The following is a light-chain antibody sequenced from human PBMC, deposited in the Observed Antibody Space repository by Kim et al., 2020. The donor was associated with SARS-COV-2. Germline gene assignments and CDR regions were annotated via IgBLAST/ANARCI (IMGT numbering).Light chain of an antibody. Sequence: AAVGDRVTITCRASLGIHSWLAWYQQKPGQPPKLLIYTASTLQTGVPSRFSGRKSGTDFTLTINNLQPEDFATYYCQQAESYPWTFGQGTKVDIK. CDR3: QQAESYPWT. J-gene: IGKJ1*01. V-gene: IGKV1-12*02. CDR2: TAS. CDR1: LGIHSW.